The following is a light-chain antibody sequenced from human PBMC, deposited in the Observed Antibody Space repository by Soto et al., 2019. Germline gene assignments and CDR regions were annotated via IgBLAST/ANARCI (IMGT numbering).Light chain of an antibody. CDR2: EVS. V-gene: IGLV2-14*01. CDR3: CSFTTSSTLV. J-gene: IGLJ1*01. Sequence: QSVLTQPASVSGSPGQSITISCTGTSSDIGAYNHVSWYQQNPGKAPQLIIYEVSNRPSGLSNRFSASKSGNAASLTISGLQAEDEADYFCCSFTTSSTLVFGTGTKLIVL. CDR1: SSDIGAYNH.